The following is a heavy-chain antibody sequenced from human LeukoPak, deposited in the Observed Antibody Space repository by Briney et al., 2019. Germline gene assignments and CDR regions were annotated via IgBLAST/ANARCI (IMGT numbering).Heavy chain of an antibody. CDR2: IIPIFGTA. Sequence: SVKVSCKVSGYTLTELSMHWVRQAPGQGLEWMGGIIPIFGTANYAQKFQGRVTITTDESTSTAYMELSSLRSEDTAVYYCASATPITIFGVVTNYYYYYMDVWGKGTTVTVSS. CDR1: GYTLTELS. CDR3: ASATPITIFGVVTNYYYYYMDV. J-gene: IGHJ6*03. D-gene: IGHD3-3*01. V-gene: IGHV1-69*05.